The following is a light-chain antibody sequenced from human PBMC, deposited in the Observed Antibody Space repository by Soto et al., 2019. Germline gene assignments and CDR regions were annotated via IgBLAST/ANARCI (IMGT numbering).Light chain of an antibody. J-gene: IGKJ1*01. Sequence: DIQMTQSPSTLSASVGDRVTITCRASQTITNWFAWYQQKPGKAPKLLIYDGSNLESGVPSRLSGSGFGNEFTLTISSLQPDDFATYDCQQYNSDWWTFGQGTKVEIK. CDR3: QQYNSDWWT. CDR2: DGS. V-gene: IGKV1-5*01. CDR1: QTITNW.